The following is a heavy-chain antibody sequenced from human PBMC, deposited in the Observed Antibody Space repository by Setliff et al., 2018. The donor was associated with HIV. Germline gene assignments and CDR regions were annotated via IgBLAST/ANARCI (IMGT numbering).Heavy chain of an antibody. CDR3: ARLSGGMVPNY. J-gene: IGHJ4*02. Sequence: SETLSLTCAVYGAPFNGYYWAWIRQSPAKGLEWIGEIYHSGIVNYNPSLQRRVTISTDTSKNQFSLRLNSVTVADTAVYYCARLSGGMVPNYWGQGTPVTVSS. CDR2: IYHSGIV. D-gene: IGHD3-10*01. V-gene: IGHV4-34*01. CDR1: GAPFNGYY.